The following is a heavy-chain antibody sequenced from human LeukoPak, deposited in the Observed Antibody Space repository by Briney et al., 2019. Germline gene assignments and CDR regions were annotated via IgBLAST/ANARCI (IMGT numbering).Heavy chain of an antibody. D-gene: IGHD3-3*01. J-gene: IGHJ3*02. CDR1: GFTFDDYA. Sequence: PGGSLRLSCATSGFTFDDYAMYWVRQDPGKGPEWVSGISWNSGSIVYADSVKGRFTISRDNAKNSLYLQMNSLRVEDTALYYCARGNLDLRAFDIWGQGTMVTVSS. CDR2: ISWNSGSI. V-gene: IGHV3-9*01. CDR3: ARGNLDLRAFDI.